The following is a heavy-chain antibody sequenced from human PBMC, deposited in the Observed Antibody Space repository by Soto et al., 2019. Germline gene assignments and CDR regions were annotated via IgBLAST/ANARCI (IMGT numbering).Heavy chain of an antibody. CDR2: IKQDGSEK. V-gene: IGHV3-7*01. J-gene: IGHJ4*02. CDR1: GFTFSSFW. Sequence: EVQLVESGGSLVQPGGSLRLSCAASGFTFSSFWMSWVRQAPGKGLEWVANIKQDGSEKYYVDSVRGRFSISRDNAKNSLFLQMNSLRAEDTAVYYCARRTYGDYGDYFDYWGQGTLVTVSS. CDR3: ARRTYGDYGDYFDY. D-gene: IGHD4-17*01.